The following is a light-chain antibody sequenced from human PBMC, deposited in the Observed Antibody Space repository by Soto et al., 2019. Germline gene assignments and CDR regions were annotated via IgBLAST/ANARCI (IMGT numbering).Light chain of an antibody. CDR1: QRLLHSNGFNY. J-gene: IGKJ2*01. CDR2: LGS. V-gene: IGKV2-28*01. Sequence: DVVMTQSPLSLPVTPGEPASISCNSSQRLLHSNGFNYLDWYLQRPGQSPQLLIYLGSNRASRVPDRFSGSGSGTDFTLKISRVEAEDVGVYYCMQALQSPRTFGQGSKLEIK. CDR3: MQALQSPRT.